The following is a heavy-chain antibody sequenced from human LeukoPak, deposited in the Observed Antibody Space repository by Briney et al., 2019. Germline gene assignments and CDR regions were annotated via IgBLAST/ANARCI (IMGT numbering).Heavy chain of an antibody. CDR3: ARDVLAVTGMGVALDY. CDR2: IKQDGSEK. D-gene: IGHD6-19*01. CDR1: GFTFSRYW. Sequence: GGSLRLSCAASGFTFSRYWMSWVRQAPGKGLEWVANIKQDGSEKYYVDSVKGRFTISRDNAKNSLYLQMNSLRAEDTAVYYCARDVLAVTGMGVALDYWGQGTLVTVSS. J-gene: IGHJ4*02. V-gene: IGHV3-7*01.